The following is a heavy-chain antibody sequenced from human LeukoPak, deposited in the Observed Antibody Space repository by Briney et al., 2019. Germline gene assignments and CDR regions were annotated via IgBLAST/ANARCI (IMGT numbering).Heavy chain of an antibody. Sequence: ASVKVSCKASGYIFTGYYMHWVRQAPGQGLEWMGWINPNSGGTNSAPKLQGRVTMTRDTSISTAYMELSSLRSDDTAVYYCARAGRHGYNNYFDYWGQGTLVTVSS. CDR2: INPNSGGT. J-gene: IGHJ4*02. CDR1: GYIFTGYY. CDR3: ARAGRHGYNNYFDY. V-gene: IGHV1-2*02. D-gene: IGHD5-24*01.